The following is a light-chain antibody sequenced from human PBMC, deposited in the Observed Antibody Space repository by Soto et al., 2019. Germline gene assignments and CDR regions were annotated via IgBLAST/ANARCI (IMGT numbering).Light chain of an antibody. CDR2: SAS. Sequence: EVVMTQSPATLSLSPGGGATLSCRASQSVSGNLAWYQQKPGQAPRLLIYSASTRATDLPARFSGSGSGPEFTLTISSLQSEDFAVYYCLQYNNWPWTFGQGTKVEIK. CDR3: LQYNNWPWT. V-gene: IGKV3-15*01. CDR1: QSVSGN. J-gene: IGKJ1*01.